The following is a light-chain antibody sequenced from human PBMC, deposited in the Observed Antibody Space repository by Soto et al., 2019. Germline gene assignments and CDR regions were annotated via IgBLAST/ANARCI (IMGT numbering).Light chain of an antibody. J-gene: IGLJ1*01. CDR1: SSDVGGYHY. CDR2: EVN. V-gene: IGLV2-8*01. CDR3: SSYAGSDNLYV. Sequence: QSALTQPPSASGSPGQSVTISCTGSSSDVGGYHYVSWYQQHPGKAPKLIIYEVNERPSGVPDRFSGSKSGNTASLTVSGLQADDEADYFCSSYAGSDNLYVFGTGTKLTVL.